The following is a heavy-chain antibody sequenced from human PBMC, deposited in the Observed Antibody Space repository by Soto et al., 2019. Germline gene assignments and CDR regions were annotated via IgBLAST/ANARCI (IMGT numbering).Heavy chain of an antibody. V-gene: IGHV4-39*01. Sequence: SETLSLTCTVSGGSISSSSYYWGWIRQPPGKGLEWIGSIYYSGSTYYNPSLKSRVTISVDTSKTQFSLKLSSVTAADTAVYYCARLRPMIPAITMVRGVISHDFDYWGQGTLVTVSS. CDR2: IYYSGST. CDR3: ARLRPMIPAITMVRGVISHDFDY. D-gene: IGHD3-10*01. J-gene: IGHJ4*02. CDR1: GGSISSSSYY.